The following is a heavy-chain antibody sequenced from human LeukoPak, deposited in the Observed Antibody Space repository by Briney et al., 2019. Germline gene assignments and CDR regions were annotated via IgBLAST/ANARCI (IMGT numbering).Heavy chain of an antibody. J-gene: IGHJ2*01. D-gene: IGHD3-22*01. CDR2: ISGSGGST. V-gene: IGHV3-23*01. CDR3: AKPPESSGYYPNWYFDL. CDR1: GFTFSSYA. Sequence: GGSLRLSCAASGFTFSSYATSWVRQAPGKGLEWGSAISGSGGSTYSADSVKGRLTISRDNSKHALYLQMTGVRDEDTAVYYRAKPPESSGYYPNWYFDLWVRGTMVTVSS.